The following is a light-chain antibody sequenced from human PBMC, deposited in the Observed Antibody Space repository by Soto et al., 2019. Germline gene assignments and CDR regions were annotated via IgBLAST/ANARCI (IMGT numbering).Light chain of an antibody. J-gene: IGKJ4*01. CDR2: AAA. V-gene: IGKV1-6*02. CDR1: QGIGND. CDR3: LKEQNFPPT. Sequence: AIQMAQSPSSLSASVGDRVTITCRASQGIGNDVGWFQQKPGKAPKLLIYAAATLQSGVPSRFSGSRSGTDFHSTLSRLQPEDFATYYCLKEQNFPPTFGGGTKVEIK.